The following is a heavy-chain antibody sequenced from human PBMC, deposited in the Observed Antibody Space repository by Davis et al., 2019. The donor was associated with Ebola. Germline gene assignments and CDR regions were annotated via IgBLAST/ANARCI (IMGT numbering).Heavy chain of an antibody. Sequence: GGSLRLSCAASGFTFSGSAMHWVRQASGKGLEWVSRIRSKANSYATAYAASVKGRFTISRDDSKNTAYLQMNSLKTEDTAVYYCTRGGSYSTQEDYWGQGTTVTVSS. CDR3: TRGGSYSTQEDY. V-gene: IGHV3-73*01. D-gene: IGHD1-26*01. J-gene: IGHJ4*03. CDR1: GFTFSGSA. CDR2: IRSKANSYAT.